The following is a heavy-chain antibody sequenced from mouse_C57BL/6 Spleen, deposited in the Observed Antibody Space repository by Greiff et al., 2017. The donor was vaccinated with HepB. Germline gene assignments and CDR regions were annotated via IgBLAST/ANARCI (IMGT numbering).Heavy chain of an antibody. CDR3: TTVTVVAFDY. V-gene: IGHV14-4*01. J-gene: IGHJ2*01. CDR1: GFNIKDDY. CDR2: IDPENGDT. Sequence: VQLKQSGAELVRPGASVKLSCTASGFNIKDDYMHWVKQRPEQGLEWIGWIDPENGDTEYASKFQGKATITADTSSNTAYLQLSSLTSEDTAVYYCTTVTVVAFDYWGQGTTLTVSS. D-gene: IGHD1-1*01.